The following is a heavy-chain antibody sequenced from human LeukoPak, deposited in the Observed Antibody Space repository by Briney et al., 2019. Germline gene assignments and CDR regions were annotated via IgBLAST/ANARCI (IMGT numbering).Heavy chain of an antibody. V-gene: IGHV4-4*02. CDR2: IYHSGST. J-gene: IGHJ2*01. CDR1: GGSISSSNW. Sequence: SETLSLTCAVSGGSISSSNWWSWVRQPPGKGLEWIGEIYHSGSTNYNPSLKSRVTMSVDKSVNQFSLNLSSVTAADTAVYYCARDPGSCSGGSCSFYWYFDLWGRGTLVTVSS. CDR3: ARDPGSCSGGSCSFYWYFDL. D-gene: IGHD2-15*01.